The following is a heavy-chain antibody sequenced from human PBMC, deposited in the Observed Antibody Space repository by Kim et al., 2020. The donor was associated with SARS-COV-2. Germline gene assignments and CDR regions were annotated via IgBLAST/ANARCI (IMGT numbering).Heavy chain of an antibody. V-gene: IGHV3-33*05. J-gene: IGHJ6*02. CDR1: GFTFSSYG. CDR3: ASTDYYGSGSYRPVDV. Sequence: GGSLRLSCAASGFTFSSYGMHWVRQAPGKGLEWVAVISYDGSNKYYADSVKGRFTISRDNSKNTLYLQINSLRAEDTAVYYCASTDYYGSGSYRPVDVWGQGTTVTVSS. D-gene: IGHD3-10*01. CDR2: ISYDGSNK.